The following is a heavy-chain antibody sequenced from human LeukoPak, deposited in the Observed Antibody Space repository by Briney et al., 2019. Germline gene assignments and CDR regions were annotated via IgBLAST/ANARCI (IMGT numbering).Heavy chain of an antibody. Sequence: GESLKISCKGSGYSFTSYWISWVRQMPGKGLEWMGIIYPDDSDTRYSPSFQGQVTISADKSISTAYLQWSSLKASDTAMYYCARQVAVAGTSPFDYWGQGTLVTVSS. CDR1: GYSFTSYW. V-gene: IGHV5-51*01. CDR2: IYPDDSDT. D-gene: IGHD6-19*01. CDR3: ARQVAVAGTSPFDY. J-gene: IGHJ4*02.